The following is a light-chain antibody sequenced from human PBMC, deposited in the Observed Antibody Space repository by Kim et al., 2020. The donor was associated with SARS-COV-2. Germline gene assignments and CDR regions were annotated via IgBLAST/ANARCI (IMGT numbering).Light chain of an antibody. Sequence: ALGQTVRITCQGDSLRSYYASWYQKKPGQAPVLVIYGEDNRPSGIPDRFSGSSSGNTASLTITGAQAEDEADYYCNSRDSSGDHLVFGGGTKLTVL. V-gene: IGLV3-19*01. CDR3: NSRDSSGDHLV. J-gene: IGLJ2*01. CDR1: SLRSYY. CDR2: GED.